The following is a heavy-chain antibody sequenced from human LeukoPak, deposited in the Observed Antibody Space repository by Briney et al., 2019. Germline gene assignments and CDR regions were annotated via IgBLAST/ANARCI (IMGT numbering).Heavy chain of an antibody. V-gene: IGHV4-59*12. Sequence: SETLSLACTVSGGSISSYYWSWIRQPPGKGLEWIGYIYYSGSTNYNPSLKSRVTISVDTSKNQFSLKLSSVTAADTAVYYCARASPPGTTAARSYYGMDVWGQGTTVTVSS. CDR2: IYYSGST. CDR3: ARASPPGTTAARSYYGMDV. D-gene: IGHD2-2*01. J-gene: IGHJ6*02. CDR1: GGSISSYY.